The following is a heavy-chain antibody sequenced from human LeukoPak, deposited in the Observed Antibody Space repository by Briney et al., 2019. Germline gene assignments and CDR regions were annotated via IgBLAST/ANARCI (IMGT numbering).Heavy chain of an antibody. D-gene: IGHD3-10*01. CDR1: GYTFTGYY. J-gene: IGHJ6*03. CDR2: INPNSGGT. V-gene: IGHV1-2*02. CDR3: ARGATPSYYYYYYYYMDV. Sequence: ASVKVSCKASGYTFTGYYMHWVQQAPGQGLEWMGWINPNSGGTNYAQKFQGRVTMTRDTSISTAYMELSRLRSDDTAVYYCARGATPSYYYYYYYYMDVWGKGTTVTVSS.